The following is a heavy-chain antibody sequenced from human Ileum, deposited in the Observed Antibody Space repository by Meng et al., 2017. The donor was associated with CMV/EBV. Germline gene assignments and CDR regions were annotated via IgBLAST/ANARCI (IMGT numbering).Heavy chain of an antibody. J-gene: IGHJ4*02. CDR1: GGSMFNSY. D-gene: IGHD2-15*01. V-gene: IGHV4-4*07. CDR3: ARDPGGYCSGGTDCDIYSFDY. Sequence: HGHLEESGPALVTPSHTLSLTCTVSGGSMFNSYWTWIRPPAGRGLEWIGRIYSSGTTTYTPSLKSRVTMSIDTSNKQFSLKLNSVTAADTGVFFCARDPGGYCSGGTDCDIYSFDYWGQGILVTVSS. CDR2: IYSSGTT.